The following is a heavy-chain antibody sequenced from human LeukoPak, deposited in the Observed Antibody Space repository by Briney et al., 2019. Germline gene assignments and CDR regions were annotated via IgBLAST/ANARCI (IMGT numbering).Heavy chain of an antibody. CDR3: ASAVGITPNAFDI. Sequence: PSETLSLTCAVSGGSISSGGYSWSWIRQPPGKGLEWIGYIYYSGSTNYNPSLKSRVTISVDTSKNQFSLKLSSVTAADTAVYYCASAVGITPNAFDIWGQGTMVTVSS. CDR1: GGSISSGGYS. CDR2: IYYSGST. V-gene: IGHV4-61*08. D-gene: IGHD3-10*01. J-gene: IGHJ3*02.